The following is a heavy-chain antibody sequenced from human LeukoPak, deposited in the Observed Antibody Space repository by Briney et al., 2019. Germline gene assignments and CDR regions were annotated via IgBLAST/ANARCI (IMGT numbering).Heavy chain of an antibody. CDR2: IYYTGRT. CDR1: GGSISSGDYY. CDR3: ARAPGLMGNYYYDSSGQVVGSVPNWFDP. D-gene: IGHD3-22*01. Sequence: KPSQTLSLTCTVSGGSISSGDYYWSWLRQPPGKGLEWIGYIYYTGRTYYNPSLKSRVTISVDTSKNQFSLKLSSVTAADTAVYYCARAPGLMGNYYYDSSGQVVGSVPNWFDPWGQGTLVTVSS. V-gene: IGHV4-30-4*01. J-gene: IGHJ5*02.